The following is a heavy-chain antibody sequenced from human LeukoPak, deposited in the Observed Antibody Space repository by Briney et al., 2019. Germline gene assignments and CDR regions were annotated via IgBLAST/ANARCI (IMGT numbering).Heavy chain of an antibody. V-gene: IGHV3-23*01. D-gene: IGHD3-10*01. Sequence: GGSLRLSCAASGFTFSTYGMSWVRQAPGKGLEWISGISGSGGSTNYADSVKGRFTISRDNSKNTLYLQMNSLRAEDTAVYYCAKLLLWFGELFDYWGQGTLVTVSS. CDR2: ISGSGGST. J-gene: IGHJ4*02. CDR3: AKLLLWFGELFDY. CDR1: GFTFSTYG.